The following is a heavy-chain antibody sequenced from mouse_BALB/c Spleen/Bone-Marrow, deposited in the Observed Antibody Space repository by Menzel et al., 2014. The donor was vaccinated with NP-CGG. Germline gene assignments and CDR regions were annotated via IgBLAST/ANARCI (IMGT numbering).Heavy chain of an antibody. V-gene: IGHV1S22*01. J-gene: IGHJ2*01. CDR3: TSWDY. CDR1: GYTFTSYW. CDR2: IYPGSGST. Sequence: LQQSGSELVRPGASVKLSCKASGYTFTSYWMHWVKQRHGQGLEWIGHIYPGSGSTNYDEKFKSKGTLTVDTSSSTAYMHHSSLTSEDSAVYYCTSWDYWGQGTTLTVSS.